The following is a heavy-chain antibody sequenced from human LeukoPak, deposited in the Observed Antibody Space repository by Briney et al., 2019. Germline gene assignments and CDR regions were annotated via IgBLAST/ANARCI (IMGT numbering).Heavy chain of an antibody. CDR1: GVTFSSYA. CDR2: ISGSGGTT. D-gene: IGHD5-18*01. Sequence: GGSLRLSCAASGVTFSSYAMSWVRQAPGKGLEWVSAISGSGGTTYYADYVKGRFTISRDNSKNTLHLKMNGLRAEDTAVYFCSRVDLETAIHSDYWGQGTLVTVSS. V-gene: IGHV3-23*01. CDR3: SRVDLETAIHSDY. J-gene: IGHJ4*02.